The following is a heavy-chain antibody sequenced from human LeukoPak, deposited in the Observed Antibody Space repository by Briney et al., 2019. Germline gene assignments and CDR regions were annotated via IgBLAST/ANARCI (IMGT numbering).Heavy chain of an antibody. CDR3: ASLWKDVSAFDI. CDR2: IYYSGST. J-gene: IGHJ3*02. V-gene: IGHV4-30-4*08. D-gene: IGHD1-1*01. CDR1: GGSISSGDYY. Sequence: PSQTLSLTCTVSGGSISSGDYYWSWIRQPPGKGLEWIGYIYYSGSTYYNPSLKSRVTISVDTSKNQFSLKLSSVTAADTAVYYCASLWKDVSAFDIWGQGTMVTVSS.